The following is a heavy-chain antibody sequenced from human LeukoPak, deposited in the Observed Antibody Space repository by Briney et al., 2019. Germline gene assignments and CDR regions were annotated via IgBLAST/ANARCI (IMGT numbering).Heavy chain of an antibody. V-gene: IGHV3-23*01. CDR2: IVGSNGKT. CDR3: AKDYWLDGHNELDY. Sequence: PGGSLRLSCAASGFTFSTYTMHWFRQAPGKGLDWVSGIVGSNGKTYYADSVKGRFIISRNNSKNTLYLQMNSLRGEDTAIYFCAKDYWLDGHNELDYWGQGTQVTVSS. CDR1: GFTFSTYT. D-gene: IGHD6-19*01. J-gene: IGHJ4*02.